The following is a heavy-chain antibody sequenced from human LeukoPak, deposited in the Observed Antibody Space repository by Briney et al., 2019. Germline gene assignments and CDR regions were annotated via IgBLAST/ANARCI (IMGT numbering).Heavy chain of an antibody. J-gene: IGHJ4*02. CDR1: GFSLSTSGVG. CDR2: IYWDDDK. Sequence: SGPTLVKPTQTLTLTCTFSGFSLSTSGVGVGWIRQPPGKALEWLALIYWDDDKRYSPSLKSRLTITKDTSKNQVVLTMTNMDPVDTATYYCALSHIVVVTAIHFDYWGRGTLVTVSS. V-gene: IGHV2-5*02. D-gene: IGHD2-21*02. CDR3: ALSHIVVVTAIHFDY.